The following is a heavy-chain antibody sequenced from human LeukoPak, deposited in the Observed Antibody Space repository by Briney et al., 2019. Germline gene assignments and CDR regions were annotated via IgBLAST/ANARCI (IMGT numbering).Heavy chain of an antibody. Sequence: GASVKVSCKASGYTFTSYDINWVRQATGQGLEWMGWMNPNSGNTGYAQKFQGRVTMTRNTSISTAYMELSSLRSEDTAVYYCAREESSGPWFDPWGQGTLVTVSS. CDR3: AREESSGPWFDP. V-gene: IGHV1-8*01. CDR2: MNPNSGNT. J-gene: IGHJ5*02. CDR1: GYTFTSYD. D-gene: IGHD6-19*01.